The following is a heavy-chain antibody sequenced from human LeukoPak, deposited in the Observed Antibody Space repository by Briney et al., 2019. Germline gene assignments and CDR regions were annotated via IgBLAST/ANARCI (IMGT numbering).Heavy chain of an antibody. J-gene: IGHJ3*02. Sequence: PSETLSLTCAVYAGSFSGYYWSWIRHPQGKGLEWIGEINHSGSTNYNPSLKSRVTITVDTSKNQFSLKLSSVTAADTAVYYCAIRRRSGPILVAFDIWGQGTMVTVSS. D-gene: IGHD6-19*01. V-gene: IGHV4-34*01. CDR3: AIRRRSGPILVAFDI. CDR2: INHSGST. CDR1: AGSFSGYY.